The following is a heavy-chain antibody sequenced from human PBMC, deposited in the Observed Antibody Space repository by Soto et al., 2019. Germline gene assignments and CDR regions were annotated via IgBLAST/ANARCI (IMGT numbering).Heavy chain of an antibody. CDR2: IWYDGSNK. Sequence: LRLSCAASVFTFSSYGMHWVRQAPGKGLEWVAVIWYDGSNKYYADSVKGRFTISRDNSKNTLYLQMNSLRAEDTAVYYCARDGYSSGWYVRMVPYYYYYGMDVWGQGTTVTVSS. V-gene: IGHV3-33*01. D-gene: IGHD6-19*01. J-gene: IGHJ6*02. CDR1: VFTFSSYG. CDR3: ARDGYSSGWYVRMVPYYYYYGMDV.